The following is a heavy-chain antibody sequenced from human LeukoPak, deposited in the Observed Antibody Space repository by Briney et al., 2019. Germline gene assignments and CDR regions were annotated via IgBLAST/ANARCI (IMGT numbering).Heavy chain of an antibody. J-gene: IGHJ6*03. CDR1: GFTFSSYW. V-gene: IGHV3-7*01. CDR3: ARVAADYGDYVWGYYYYYMDV. CDR2: IKQDGSEK. Sequence: PGGSLRLSCAASGFTFSSYWMSWVRQAPGKGLEWVANIKQDGSEKYYVDSVKGRFTISRDNAKNSLYLQMNSLRAEDTAVYYCARVAADYGDYVWGYYYYYMDVWGKGTTVTVSS. D-gene: IGHD4-17*01.